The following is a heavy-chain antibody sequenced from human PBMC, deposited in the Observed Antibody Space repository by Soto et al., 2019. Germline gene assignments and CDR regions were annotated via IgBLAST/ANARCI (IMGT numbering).Heavy chain of an antibody. V-gene: IGHV3-23*01. D-gene: IGHD5-12*01. J-gene: IGHJ4*02. CDR1: GFTFSNYA. CDR2: ISSSSGST. Sequence: EVQLLASGGGLVQPGGSLSVSCAASGFTFSNYAMNWVRQAPGNGLEWVSTISSSSGSTYYADSVKGRFTISRDNSKNFLYLQMNSLRGDDTAVYYCAKVGSERYSGQHSDYWGQGTLVTISS. CDR3: AKVGSERYSGQHSDY.